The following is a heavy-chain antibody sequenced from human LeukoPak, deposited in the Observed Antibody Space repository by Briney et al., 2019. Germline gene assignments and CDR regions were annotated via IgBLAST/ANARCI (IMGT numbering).Heavy chain of an antibody. Sequence: PGGSLRLSCAASGFTVSSSNYMNWVRQAPGKGLEWVSGIYTGGTTYYTDSVKGRFTISRDNPNNTLYLQMHSLRAEYTAVYYCAREISRFGIWGQGTLVTVSS. CDR2: IYTGGTT. D-gene: IGHD3-16*01. V-gene: IGHV3-66*01. J-gene: IGHJ4*02. CDR1: GFTVSSSNY. CDR3: AREISRFGI.